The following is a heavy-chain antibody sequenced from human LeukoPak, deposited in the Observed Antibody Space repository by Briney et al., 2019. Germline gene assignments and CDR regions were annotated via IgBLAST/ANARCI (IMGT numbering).Heavy chain of an antibody. CDR3: AKRGCSSTSCSYFDY. CDR1: GFTFTSSA. CDR2: IVVGSGNT. J-gene: IGHJ4*02. Sequence: SVKVSCKASGFTFTSSAMQWVRQARGQRLEWIGWIVVGSGNTNYAQKFQERVTITRDMSTSTAYMELSSLRSEDTAVYYCAKRGCSSTSCSYFDYWGQGTLVTVSS. D-gene: IGHD2-2*01. V-gene: IGHV1-58*02.